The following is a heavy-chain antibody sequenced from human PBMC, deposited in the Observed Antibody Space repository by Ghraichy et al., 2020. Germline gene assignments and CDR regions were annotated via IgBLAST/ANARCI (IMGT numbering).Heavy chain of an antibody. J-gene: IGHJ6*02. Sequence: SETLSLTCAVYGGSFSGYYWSWIRQPPGKGLEWIGEINHSGSTNYNPSLKSRVTISVDTSKNQFSLKLSSVTAADTAVYYCARGVDSSGWYVFGYYYYGMDVWGQGTTVTVSS. CDR3: ARGVDSSGWYVFGYYYYGMDV. CDR1: GGSFSGYY. V-gene: IGHV4-34*01. CDR2: INHSGST. D-gene: IGHD6-19*01.